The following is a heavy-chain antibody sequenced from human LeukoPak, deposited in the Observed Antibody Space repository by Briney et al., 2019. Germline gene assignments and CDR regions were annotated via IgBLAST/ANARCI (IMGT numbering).Heavy chain of an antibody. J-gene: IGHJ4*02. CDR1: GFTFSSYE. D-gene: IGHD3-10*01. CDR2: ISSSGSTI. V-gene: IGHV3-48*03. Sequence: PGGSLRLSCAASGFTFSSYEMNWVRQAPGKGLEWVSYISSSGSTIYYADSVKGRFTISRDNAKNSLYLQMNSLRAEDTAVYYCARSKPGFGEFWHPFDYWGQGTLVTVSS. CDR3: ARSKPGFGEFWHPFDY.